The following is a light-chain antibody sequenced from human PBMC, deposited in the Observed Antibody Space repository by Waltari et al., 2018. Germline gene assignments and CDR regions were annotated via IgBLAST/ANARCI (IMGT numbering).Light chain of an antibody. V-gene: IGLV1-40*01. CDR3: QSYDSSLGGAI. Sequence: QSILTQPPSVSGAPGQTVTIFCTGSSSNIGSGYVVHWYQQLPGKVPKVLIYVDNTRPSGVPARFSGSKSATSASLAFAGLQADEEADYYCQSYDSSLGGAIFGGGTKLTVL. J-gene: IGLJ2*01. CDR2: VDN. CDR1: SSNIGSGYV.